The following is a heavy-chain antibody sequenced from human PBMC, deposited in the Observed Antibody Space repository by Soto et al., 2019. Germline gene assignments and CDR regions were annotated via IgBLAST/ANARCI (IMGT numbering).Heavy chain of an antibody. J-gene: IGHJ6*04. CDR3: AKDRTNLAPAARPGAHYYYGMDV. D-gene: IGHD2-2*01. CDR1: GFTFSSYG. CDR2: ISYDGSNK. V-gene: IGHV3-30*18. Sequence: QVQLVESGGGVVQPGRSLRLSCAASGFTFSSYGMHWVRQAPGKGLEWVAVISYDGSNKYYADSVKGRFTISRDNSKNTLYLQKNSRRCGDRAVYSCAKDRTNLAPAARPGAHYYYGMDVWGKGTTFPVSS.